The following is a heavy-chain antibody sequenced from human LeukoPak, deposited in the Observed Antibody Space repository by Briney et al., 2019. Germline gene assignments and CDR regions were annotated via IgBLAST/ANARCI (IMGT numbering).Heavy chain of an antibody. Sequence: GGSLRLSCAASGFTFSSYAMSWVRQAPGKGLEWVSTISGSGGSTYYADSVKGRFTISRDNSKNTLYLQMNSLRAEDTAVYYCAKAWAAAGWFDPWGQGTLVTVSS. V-gene: IGHV3-23*01. J-gene: IGHJ5*02. CDR1: GFTFSSYA. D-gene: IGHD6-13*01. CDR2: ISGSGGST. CDR3: AKAWAAAGWFDP.